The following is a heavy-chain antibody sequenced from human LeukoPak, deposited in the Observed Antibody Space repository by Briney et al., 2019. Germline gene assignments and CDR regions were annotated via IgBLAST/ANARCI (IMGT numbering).Heavy chain of an antibody. V-gene: IGHV3-23*01. CDR1: GFTFSSYA. CDR2: ISGSGGST. J-gene: IGHJ6*03. Sequence: GGSLRLSCAASGFTFSSYAMTWVRQAPGKGLEWVSTISGSGGSTYYADSVKGRFTISRDNAKNSLYLQMNSLRAEDTAVYYCASGYDFWSGYSYYMGVWGKGTTVTVSS. D-gene: IGHD3-3*01. CDR3: ASGYDFWSGYSYYMGV.